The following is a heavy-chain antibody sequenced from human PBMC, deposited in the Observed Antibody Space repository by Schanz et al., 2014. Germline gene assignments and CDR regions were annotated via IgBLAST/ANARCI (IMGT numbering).Heavy chain of an antibody. CDR1: GFTFSDYY. J-gene: IGHJ6*02. V-gene: IGHV3-11*05. CDR2: ISSSGSYT. D-gene: IGHD3-3*01. CDR3: ARFLARYQYNGVDV. Sequence: VQLVESGGGLVKPGGSLRLSCAASGFTFSDYYMSWIRQAPGKGLEWVSYISSSGSYTNYADSVKGRFSISRDNGETSVYLQISSLRVEDTAVYYCARFLARYQYNGVDVWGQGTTGIVSS.